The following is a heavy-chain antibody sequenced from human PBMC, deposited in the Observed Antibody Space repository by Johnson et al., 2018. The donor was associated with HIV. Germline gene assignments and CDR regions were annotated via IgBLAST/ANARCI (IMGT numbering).Heavy chain of an antibody. D-gene: IGHD1-1*01. CDR3: ARISQHHNSDAFDI. CDR1: GFTFSDYY. CDR2: ISSSGNTI. V-gene: IGHV3-11*04. Sequence: LVESGGGLVKPGGSLRLSCAASGFTFSDYYMSWIRQAPGKGLEWVSYISSSGNTIYYADSVKGRVTISRDNAKKSLYLQMNSLRAEDTAVYYCARISQHHNSDAFDIWGQGTMVTVSS. J-gene: IGHJ3*02.